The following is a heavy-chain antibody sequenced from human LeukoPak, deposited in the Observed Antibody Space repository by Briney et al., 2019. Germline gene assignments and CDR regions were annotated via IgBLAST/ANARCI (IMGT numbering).Heavy chain of an antibody. CDR1: GYTFTSYG. CDR2: ISAYNGNT. Sequence: ASVKVSCKASGYTFTSYGISWVRQAPGQGLEWMGWISAYNGNTNYAQKLQGRVTMTTDTSTSTAYMELRSLRSDDTAVYYCARGGFSYYDILTGYFFDYSGQGTLVTVSS. CDR3: ARGGFSYYDILTGYFFDY. J-gene: IGHJ4*02. D-gene: IGHD3-9*01. V-gene: IGHV1-18*01.